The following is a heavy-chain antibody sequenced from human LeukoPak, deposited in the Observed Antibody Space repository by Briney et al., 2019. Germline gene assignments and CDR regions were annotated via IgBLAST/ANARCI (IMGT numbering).Heavy chain of an antibody. D-gene: IGHD3-10*01. Sequence: AGGSLRLSCAASGFTFSSYAMSWVRQAPGKGLEWVSAISGSGGSIYYADSVKGRFTISRDNSKNTLYLQMNSLRAEDTAVYYCAKDQVTMVRGVIITHDAFDIWGQGTMVTVSS. CDR2: ISGSGGSI. CDR3: AKDQVTMVRGVIITHDAFDI. J-gene: IGHJ3*02. CDR1: GFTFSSYA. V-gene: IGHV3-23*01.